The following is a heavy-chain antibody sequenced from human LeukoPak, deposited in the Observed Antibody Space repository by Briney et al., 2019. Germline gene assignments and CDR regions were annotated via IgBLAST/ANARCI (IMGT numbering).Heavy chain of an antibody. Sequence: PSETLSLTCTVSGGSISSSSYYWDWIRQPPGKGLEWIGSVYYSGSTNYNPSLKSRVTISVDTSKNQFSLKLSSVTAADTAVYYCARIYITGTTLWSSYYYYYMDVWGKGTTVTVSS. CDR2: VYYSGST. CDR3: ARIYITGTTLWSSYYYYYMDV. D-gene: IGHD1-7*01. J-gene: IGHJ6*03. CDR1: GGSISSSSYY. V-gene: IGHV4-39*07.